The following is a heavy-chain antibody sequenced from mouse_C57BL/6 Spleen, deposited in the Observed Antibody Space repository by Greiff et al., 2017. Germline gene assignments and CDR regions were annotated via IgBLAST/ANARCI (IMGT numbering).Heavy chain of an antibody. V-gene: IGHV1-47*01. CDR2: FHPYNDDT. Sequence: VKLVESGAELVKPGASVKMSCKASGYTFTTYPIEWMKQNHGKSLEWIGNFHPYNDDTKYNEKFKGKATLTVEKSSSTVYLELSRLTSDDSAVYYCAIITAPGGYAMDYWGQGTSVTVSS. D-gene: IGHD1-2*01. J-gene: IGHJ4*01. CDR1: GYTFTTYP. CDR3: AIITAPGGYAMDY.